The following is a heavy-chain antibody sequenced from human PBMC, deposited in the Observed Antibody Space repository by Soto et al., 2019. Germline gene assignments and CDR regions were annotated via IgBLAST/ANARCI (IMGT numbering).Heavy chain of an antibody. CDR2: IYPGDSDT. J-gene: IGHJ4*02. CDR1: GYSFTSYW. Sequence: GESLKISCKGSGYSFTSYWIGWVRQMPGKGLEWMGIIYPGDSDTRYSPSFQGQVTISADKSISTAYLQWSSLKASDTATYYCARMMEASGTAFDYWGQGALVTVSS. V-gene: IGHV5-51*01. CDR3: ARMMEASGTAFDY. D-gene: IGHD1-1*01.